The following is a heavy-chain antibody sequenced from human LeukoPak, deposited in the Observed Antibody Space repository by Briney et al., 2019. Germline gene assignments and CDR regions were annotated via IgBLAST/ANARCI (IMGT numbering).Heavy chain of an antibody. J-gene: IGHJ4*02. Sequence: GGSLRLSCAASGFSFSSYAMHRVRQAPGKGLEWVALIWHDASHTFYTDSVKGRFTISRDNSKNTVYLQMNSLGGEDTAVYYCAREIFGSGRYPDYWGQGTLVTASS. CDR2: IWHDASHT. CDR3: AREIFGSGRYPDY. V-gene: IGHV3-33*01. CDR1: GFSFSSYA. D-gene: IGHD3-10*01.